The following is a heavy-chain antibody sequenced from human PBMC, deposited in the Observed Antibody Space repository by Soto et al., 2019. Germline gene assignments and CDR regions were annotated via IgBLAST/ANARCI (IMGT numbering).Heavy chain of an antibody. CDR3: ARDDEDGSYCDLGY. V-gene: IGHV3-30-3*01. CDR2: VLHDGNNK. Sequence: GGSLRLSCAASEFTFSHYIMHWVRQAPGKGLEWVAMVLHDGNNKYYADSVKGRFTISRDNSKNTLYLQMNSLRTEDTAMYYCARDDEDGSYCDLGYWGQGTLVTVSS. D-gene: IGHD3-10*01. J-gene: IGHJ4*02. CDR1: EFTFSHYI.